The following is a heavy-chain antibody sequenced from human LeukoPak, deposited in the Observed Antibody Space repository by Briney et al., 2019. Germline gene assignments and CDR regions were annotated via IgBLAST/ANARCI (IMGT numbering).Heavy chain of an antibody. D-gene: IGHD3-16*02. J-gene: IGHJ5*02. CDR2: ISYDGSNK. Sequence: GRSLRLSCAASGFTFSSYGMHWVRQAPGKGLEWVAVISYDGSNKYYADSVKGRFTISRDNSKNTLYLQMNSLRAEDTAVYCCARENDDLWGGYRPPWFDPWGQGTLVTVSS. V-gene: IGHV3-30*03. CDR3: ARENDDLWGGYRPPWFDP. CDR1: GFTFSSYG.